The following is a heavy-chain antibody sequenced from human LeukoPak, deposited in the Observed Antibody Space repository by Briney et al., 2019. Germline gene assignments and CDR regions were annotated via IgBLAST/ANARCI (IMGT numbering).Heavy chain of an antibody. CDR2: LSGSGDKT. CDR3: AKVAAGTLIDV. CDR1: GFIFRTYA. V-gene: IGHV3-23*01. D-gene: IGHD1/OR15-1a*01. Sequence: GGSLSLSCAASGFIFRTYAMSWVRQAPGKGLEWVSALSGSGDKTFYADSVRGRFTISRDNSKNTLCLQMNSLRAEDTAVYYCAKVAAGTLIDVWGQGTTVTVSS. J-gene: IGHJ6*02.